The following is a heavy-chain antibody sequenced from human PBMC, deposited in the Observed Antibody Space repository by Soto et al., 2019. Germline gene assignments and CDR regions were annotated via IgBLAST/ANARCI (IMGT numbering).Heavy chain of an antibody. CDR3: ARDPAVPAARSHMS. J-gene: IGHJ4*02. V-gene: IGHV3-30*03. Sequence: QVQLVESGGGVVQPGRSLRLSCAASGFTFSSYGMHWVRQAPGKGLEWVAVISYDGSNKYYADSVKGRFTISRDNSKNTLYLQMNSLRAEDPAVYYCARDPAVPAARSHMSWGQGSLVTVAS. CDR1: GFTFSSYG. CDR2: ISYDGSNK. D-gene: IGHD2-2*01.